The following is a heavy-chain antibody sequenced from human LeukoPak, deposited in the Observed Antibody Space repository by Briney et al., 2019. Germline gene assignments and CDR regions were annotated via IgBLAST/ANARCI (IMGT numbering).Heavy chain of an antibody. CDR3: ARSPYGYPVYYFDY. V-gene: IGHV3-30*04. Sequence: GRSLRLSCAASGFTFSSYAMHWVRQAPGKGLEWGAVISYDGSNKYYADSVKGRFTISRDNSKNTLYLQMNSLRAEDTAVYYCARSPYGYPVYYFDYWGQGTLVTVSS. CDR2: ISYDGSNK. CDR1: GFTFSSYA. J-gene: IGHJ4*02. D-gene: IGHD5-18*01.